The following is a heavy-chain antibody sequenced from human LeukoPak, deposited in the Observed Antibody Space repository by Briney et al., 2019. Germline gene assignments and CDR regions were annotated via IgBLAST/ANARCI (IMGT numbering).Heavy chain of an antibody. Sequence: ASVKVSCKASGYTFTGYYMHWVRQAPGQGIEWMGWINPNSGGTNYAQKFQGRVTMTTDTSISTAYMEPSRLRSDDTAVYYCATSIAAEGYYYYYMDVWGKGTTVTVSS. D-gene: IGHD6-13*01. CDR3: ATSIAAEGYYYYYMDV. V-gene: IGHV1-2*02. CDR2: INPNSGGT. CDR1: GYTFTGYY. J-gene: IGHJ6*03.